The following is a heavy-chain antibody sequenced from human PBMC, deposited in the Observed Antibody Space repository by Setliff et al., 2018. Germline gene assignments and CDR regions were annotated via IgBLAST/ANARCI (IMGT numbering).Heavy chain of an antibody. D-gene: IGHD3-10*01. Sequence: GESLKISCAASGFTFSSYWMSWVRQAPGKGLEWVANIKQDGSEKYYVDSVKGRFTISRDNAKNSLYLQMNSLRAEDTAVYYCARDREDYYGSGSYSDYWGQGTLVTVSS. V-gene: IGHV3-7*01. CDR2: IKQDGSEK. J-gene: IGHJ4*02. CDR1: GFTFSSYW. CDR3: ARDREDYYGSGSYSDY.